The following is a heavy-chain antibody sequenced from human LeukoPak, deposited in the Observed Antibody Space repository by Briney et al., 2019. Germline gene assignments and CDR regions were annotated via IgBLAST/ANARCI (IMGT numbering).Heavy chain of an antibody. CDR3: ARLCLDYSSERTSAHEGYDYYYYGMDV. CDR2: INHSGST. CDR1: GGSFSGYY. D-gene: IGHD3-22*01. J-gene: IGHJ6*02. V-gene: IGHV4-34*01. Sequence: PSETLSLTCAVYGGSFSGYYWSWIRQPPGKGLEWIGEINHSGSTNYNPSLKSRVTISVDTSKNQFSLKLSSVTAADTAVYYCARLCLDYSSERTSAHEGYDYYYYGMDVWGQGTTVTVSS.